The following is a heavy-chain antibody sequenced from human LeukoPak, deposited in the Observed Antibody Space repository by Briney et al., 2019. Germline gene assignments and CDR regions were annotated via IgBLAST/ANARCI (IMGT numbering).Heavy chain of an antibody. CDR3: ARHLRYFDWLLTLDP. Sequence: SETLSLTCTVSGGSISSSSYYWGWIRPPPGKGLEWIGSIYYSGSTYYNPSLKSRVTISVDASKNQFSLTLSSVPAADAAVYYCARHLRYFDWLLTLDPWGKGTLVTVSS. V-gene: IGHV4-39*01. D-gene: IGHD3-9*01. J-gene: IGHJ5*02. CDR2: IYYSGST. CDR1: GGSISSSSYY.